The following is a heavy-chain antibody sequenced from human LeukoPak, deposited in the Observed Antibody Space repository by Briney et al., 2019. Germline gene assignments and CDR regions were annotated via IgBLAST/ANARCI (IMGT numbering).Heavy chain of an antibody. V-gene: IGHV3-30*03. CDR2: ISYDGSNK. CDR1: GFTFSSYG. CDR3: ASPLTVDTAMGVDY. Sequence: GRSLRLSCAASGFTFSSYGMHWVRQAPSKGLEWVAVISYDGSNKYYADSVKGRFTISRDNSKNSLYLQMNSLRAEDTAVYYCASPLTVDTAMGVDYWGQGTLVTVSS. D-gene: IGHD5-18*01. J-gene: IGHJ4*02.